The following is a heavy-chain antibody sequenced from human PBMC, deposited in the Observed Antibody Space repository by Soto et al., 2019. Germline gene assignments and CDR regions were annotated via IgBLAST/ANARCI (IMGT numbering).Heavy chain of an antibody. V-gene: IGHV4-30-2*01. Sequence: TRSLTCGVAGCSLSGATYSWNWIRQPPGKGLEWIGYIFPSGTTYYNPSLKSRVTISIDVSKNQFSLSLRSLTAADTAVYYCARSREFDSWSQGTLVTVSS. CDR3: ARSREFDS. CDR1: GCSLSGATYS. CDR2: IFPSGTT. J-gene: IGHJ4*02.